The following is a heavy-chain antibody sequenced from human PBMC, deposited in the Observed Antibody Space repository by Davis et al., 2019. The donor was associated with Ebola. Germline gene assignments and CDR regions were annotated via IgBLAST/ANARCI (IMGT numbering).Heavy chain of an antibody. J-gene: IGHJ4*02. CDR3: AREGIWAPNKFDY. Sequence: PGGSLRLSCAASGFTFSSYAMHWVRQAPGKGLEWVAVISYDGSNKYYADSVKGRFTISRDNSKNTLYLQMNSLRAEDTAVYYCAREGIWAPNKFDYWGQGTLVTVSS. CDR2: ISYDGSNK. CDR1: GFTFSSYA. V-gene: IGHV3-30-3*01. D-gene: IGHD3-16*01.